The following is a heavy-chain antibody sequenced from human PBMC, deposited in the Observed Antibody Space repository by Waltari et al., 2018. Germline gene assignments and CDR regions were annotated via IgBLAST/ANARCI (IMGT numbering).Heavy chain of an antibody. V-gene: IGHV3-7*04. J-gene: IGHJ4*02. CDR1: GFTFSSQW. CDR3: ARGGYDSSWYWRD. CDR2: IKRDGREK. Sequence: EVQLVESGGGLVQPGGSLRLSCAASGFTFSSQWMTWVRQAPGKGLEWVANIKRDGREKYHVDSVKGRFTISRDNAKNSLYLQMESLRGEDTAVYYCARGGYDSSWYWRDWGQGTLVTVSS. D-gene: IGHD6-13*01.